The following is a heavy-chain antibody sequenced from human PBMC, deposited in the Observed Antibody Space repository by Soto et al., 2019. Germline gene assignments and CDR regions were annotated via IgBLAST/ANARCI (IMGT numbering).Heavy chain of an antibody. J-gene: IGHJ6*02. CDR3: SRASLAVGFGMDV. CDR1: GFTFNTYS. D-gene: IGHD2-15*01. CDR2: ISGGSNYI. Sequence: EMQLVESGGGLVKPGGSLRLSCSASGFTFNTYSLNWVRQAPGKGLEWVSSISGGSNYIYYRDSVKGRFTISRDNGKTSLFLHMNSLGVEDTAIDYSSRASLAVGFGMDVWGQGTTVTVSS. V-gene: IGHV3-21*01.